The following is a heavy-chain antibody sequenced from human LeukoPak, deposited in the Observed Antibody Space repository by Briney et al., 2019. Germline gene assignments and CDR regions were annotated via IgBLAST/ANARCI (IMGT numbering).Heavy chain of an antibody. V-gene: IGHV4-59*08. CDR1: GGSISSYY. CDR3: ARRRGYCSGGSCYSERYYYYYYMDV. Sequence: PSETLSLTCTVSGGSISSYYWSWVRQPPGKGLEWIGYIYYSGSTNYNPSLKSRVTISVDTSKNQFSLKLSSVTAADTAVYYCARRRGYCSGGSCYSERYYYYYYMDVWGKGTTATVSS. J-gene: IGHJ6*03. CDR2: IYYSGST. D-gene: IGHD2-15*01.